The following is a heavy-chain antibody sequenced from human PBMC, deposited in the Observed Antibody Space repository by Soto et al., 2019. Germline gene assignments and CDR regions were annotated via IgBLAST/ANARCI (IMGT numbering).Heavy chain of an antibody. D-gene: IGHD5-12*01. Sequence: ASVKVSCKASGGTFSSYAISWVRQAPGQGLEWMGGIIPIFGTANYAQKFQGRVTITADESTSTAYMELSSLRSEDTAVYYCARGYSGYDRVYYYYGMDVWGQGTTVTVSS. CDR3: ARGYSGYDRVYYYYGMDV. J-gene: IGHJ6*02. CDR1: GGTFSSYA. V-gene: IGHV1-69*13. CDR2: IIPIFGTA.